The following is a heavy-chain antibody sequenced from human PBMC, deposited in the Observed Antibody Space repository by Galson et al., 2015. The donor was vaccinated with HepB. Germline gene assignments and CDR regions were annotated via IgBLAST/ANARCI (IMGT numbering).Heavy chain of an antibody. D-gene: IGHD6-13*01. CDR3: ARGRVAAAGTYYYYYYMDV. J-gene: IGHJ6*03. V-gene: IGHV1-69*13. Sequence: SVKVSCKASGGTFSSYAISWVRQAPGQGLEWMGGIIPIFGTANYAQKFQGRVTITADESTSTAYMELSSLRSEDTAVYYCARGRVAAAGTYYYYYYMDVWGKGTTVTVSS. CDR2: IIPIFGTA. CDR1: GGTFSSYA.